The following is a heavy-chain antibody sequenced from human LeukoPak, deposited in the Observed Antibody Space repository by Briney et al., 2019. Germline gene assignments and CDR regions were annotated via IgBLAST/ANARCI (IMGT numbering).Heavy chain of an antibody. Sequence: SETLSLTCTVSGYSSSVYYWGCIRQPPGKGLEWIGSIYHSGSTYYNPSLKSRVTISVDTSKNQFYLKLSSVTAADTAVYYCVGVYTMTVVASISPNAFDIWGQRTMVTVSS. CDR2: IYHSGST. D-gene: IGHD3-22*01. CDR1: GYSSSVYY. J-gene: IGHJ3*02. CDR3: VGVYTMTVVASISPNAFDI. V-gene: IGHV4-38-2*02.